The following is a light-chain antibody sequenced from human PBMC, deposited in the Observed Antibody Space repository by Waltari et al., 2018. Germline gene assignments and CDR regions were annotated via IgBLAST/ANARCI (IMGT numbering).Light chain of an antibody. J-gene: IGKJ1*01. CDR1: QDISIY. CDR3: QQYYNFPWT. V-gene: IGKV1D-8*03. Sequence: VIWMTQSPSLVSASIGDRVTISCRMSQDISIYLGWYQQKAGKAPEPLIYGATTVKSGVTSRFSGSGSGTDFTLTISRLQSEDFATYYCQQYYNFPWTFGQGTTVEIK. CDR2: GAT.